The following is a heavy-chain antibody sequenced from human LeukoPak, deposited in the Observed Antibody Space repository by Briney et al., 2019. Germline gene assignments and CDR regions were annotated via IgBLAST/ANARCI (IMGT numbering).Heavy chain of an antibody. CDR1: GGSISSGDYY. V-gene: IGHV4-30-4*01. D-gene: IGHD5-18*01. Sequence: PSQTLSLTCTVSGGSISSGDYYWSCIRQPPGKGLEWIGYIYYSGSTYYNPSLKSRVTISVDASKNQFSLKLSSVTAADTAVYYCARGDTAMVTRPYFDYWGQATLVTVSS. CDR2: IYYSGST. J-gene: IGHJ4*02. CDR3: ARGDTAMVTRPYFDY.